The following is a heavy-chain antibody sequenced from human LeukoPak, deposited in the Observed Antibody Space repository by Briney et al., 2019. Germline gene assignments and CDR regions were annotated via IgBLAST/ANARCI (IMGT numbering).Heavy chain of an antibody. Sequence: SVKVSCKASRGTFSSYAISWVRQAPGQGLEWMGGIIPIFGTANYAQKFQGRVTITADESTSTAYMELSSLRSEDTAVYYCARALDSSGWYQVGAFDYWGQGTLVTVSS. CDR2: IIPIFGTA. V-gene: IGHV1-69*13. CDR3: ARALDSSGWYQVGAFDY. D-gene: IGHD6-19*01. J-gene: IGHJ4*02. CDR1: RGTFSSYA.